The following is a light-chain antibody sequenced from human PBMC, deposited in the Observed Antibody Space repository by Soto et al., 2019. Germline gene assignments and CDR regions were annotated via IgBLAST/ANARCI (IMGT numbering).Light chain of an antibody. CDR3: EQYHNYPWT. CDR1: QTISSW. J-gene: IGKJ1*01. Sequence: DIQMTQCPSTLSGSVGDRFTITCRASQTISSWLAWYQQKPGKAPKLLIYKASTLKSGVPSRFSGSGSETEFILTINSLQSDDFAIYYCEQYHNYPWTFGQGTKVDIK. V-gene: IGKV1-5*03. CDR2: KAS.